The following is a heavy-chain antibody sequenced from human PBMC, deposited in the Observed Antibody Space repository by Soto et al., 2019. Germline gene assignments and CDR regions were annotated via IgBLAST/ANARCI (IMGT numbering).Heavy chain of an antibody. V-gene: IGHV4-30-2*01. CDR1: GGSISSGGYS. Sequence: TLSLTCAVSGGSISSGGYSCNWIRQPPWKGLEWIGYIYHSGSTYYNPSLKSRVTISVDRSKNQFSLKLSSVTAADTAVYYCARGMTTVTTFDYWGQGTLVSVSS. CDR2: IYHSGST. J-gene: IGHJ4*02. CDR3: ARGMTTVTTFDY. D-gene: IGHD4-17*01.